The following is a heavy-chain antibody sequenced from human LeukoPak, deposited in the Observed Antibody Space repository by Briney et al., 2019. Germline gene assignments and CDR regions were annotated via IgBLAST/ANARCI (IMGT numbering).Heavy chain of an antibody. CDR3: VKDLFTMVRGVLKS. CDR2: ISWNSGSI. D-gene: IGHD3-10*01. J-gene: IGHJ4*02. V-gene: IGHV3-9*01. Sequence: GGFLRLSCAASGFTFDDYAMHWVRQAPGKSLEWVSGISWNSGSIGYADSVKGRFTISRDNGKNSLYLQMNSLRAEDTALYYCVKDLFTMVRGVLKSWGQGTLVTVS. CDR1: GFTFDDYA.